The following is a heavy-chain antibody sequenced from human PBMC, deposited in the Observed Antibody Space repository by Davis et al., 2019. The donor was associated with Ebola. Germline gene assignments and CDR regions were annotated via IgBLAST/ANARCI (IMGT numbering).Heavy chain of an antibody. CDR3: ARALATVVRRHPFDY. CDR1: GGSISSGGYY. V-gene: IGHV4-31*03. D-gene: IGHD4-23*01. CDR2: IYYSGST. J-gene: IGHJ4*02. Sequence: PSETLSLTCTVSGGSISSGGYYWSWIRQHPGKGLEWIGYIYYSGSTYYNPSLESRVTISVDTSKNQFSLKLSSVTAADTAVYYCARALATVVRRHPFDYWGQGTLVTVSS.